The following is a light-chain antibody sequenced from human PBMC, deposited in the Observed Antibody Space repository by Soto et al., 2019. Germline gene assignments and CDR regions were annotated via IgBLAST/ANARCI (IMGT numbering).Light chain of an antibody. CDR2: GTS. Sequence: EIVLTQSPDTLSLSPGERATLSCRASQRMSSNYLAWYQQKPGQAPRLLIYGTSSRATGIPDRFSGSGSGTDFTLTISRLEPEDSAVYYCQQYGTLPPRYTFGQGTKLEIK. V-gene: IGKV3-20*01. CDR3: QQYGTLPPRYT. J-gene: IGKJ2*01. CDR1: QRMSSNY.